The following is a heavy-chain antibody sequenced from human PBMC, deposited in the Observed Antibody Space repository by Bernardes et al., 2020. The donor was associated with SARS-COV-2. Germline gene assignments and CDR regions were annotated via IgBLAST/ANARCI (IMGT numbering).Heavy chain of an antibody. D-gene: IGHD2-8*01. V-gene: IGHV3-74*01. CDR2: TNSDGSST. J-gene: IGHJ4*02. Sequence: LRLSCAASGFTFSSAWMHWVRQAPGKGLVWVARTNSDGSSTNYADSVKGRFTISRDNAKTTLYLQMKSLRADDTAVYYCARDLGYCTNGVCSPWGQGTLVTVSS. CDR1: GFTFSSAW. CDR3: ARDLGYCTNGVCSP.